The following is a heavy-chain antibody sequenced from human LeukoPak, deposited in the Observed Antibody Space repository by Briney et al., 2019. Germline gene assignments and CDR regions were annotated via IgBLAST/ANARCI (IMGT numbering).Heavy chain of an antibody. V-gene: IGHV3-23*01. Sequence: PGGSLRLSCAASGFTFSSYATSWVRQAPGKGLGWVSAISGSGGSTYYADSVKGRFTISRDNSKNTLYLQMNSLRAEDTAVYYCAKGLRWELLSDYFDYWGQGTLVTVSS. J-gene: IGHJ4*02. CDR1: GFTFSSYA. D-gene: IGHD1-26*01. CDR2: ISGSGGST. CDR3: AKGLRWELLSDYFDY.